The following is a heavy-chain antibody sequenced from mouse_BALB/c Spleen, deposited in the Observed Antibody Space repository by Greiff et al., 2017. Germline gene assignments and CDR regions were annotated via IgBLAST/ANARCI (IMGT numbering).Heavy chain of an antibody. Sequence: VQLQQSGAELVKPGASVKLSCTASGFNIKDTYMHWVKQRPEQGLERIGRIDPANGNTKYDPKFQGKATITADTSSNTAYLQLSSLTSEDTAVYYCARPLSSYGSSYGYWYFDVWGAGTTVTVSS. CDR2: IDPANGNT. CDR3: ARPLSSYGSSYGYWYFDV. D-gene: IGHD1-1*01. J-gene: IGHJ1*01. CDR1: GFNIKDTY. V-gene: IGHV14-3*02.